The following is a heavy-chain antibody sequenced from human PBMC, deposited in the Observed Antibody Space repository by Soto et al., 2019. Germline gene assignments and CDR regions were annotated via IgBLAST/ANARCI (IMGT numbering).Heavy chain of an antibody. V-gene: IGHV3-23*01. Sequence: EVQLLESGGGLVQPGGSQRLSCAASGFTFSSHVMGWVRQAPGKGLEWVSAISGSGDYIYYADSVKGRFTNSRDNSKNTLYLQMNSLRADDTAIYYCANRDNYAFDIWGQGTMLTVSS. D-gene: IGHD1-1*01. CDR3: ANRDNYAFDI. CDR2: ISGSGDYI. J-gene: IGHJ3*02. CDR1: GFTFSSHV.